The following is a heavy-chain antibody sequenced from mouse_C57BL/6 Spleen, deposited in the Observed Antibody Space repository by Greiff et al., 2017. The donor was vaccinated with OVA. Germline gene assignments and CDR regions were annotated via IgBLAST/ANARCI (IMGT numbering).Heavy chain of an antibody. CDR2: IRSTSNNYAT. Sequence: EVKLQESGGGLVQPKGSLKLSCAASGFSFNTYAMNWVRQAPGKGLEWVARIRSTSNNYATYYADSVKDRFTISRDDSESMLYLQMNNLKTEYTAMYYCVRGNYWYFDVWGTGTTVTVSS. D-gene: IGHD2-1*01. CDR1: GFSFNTYA. CDR3: VRGNYWYFDV. V-gene: IGHV10-1*01. J-gene: IGHJ1*03.